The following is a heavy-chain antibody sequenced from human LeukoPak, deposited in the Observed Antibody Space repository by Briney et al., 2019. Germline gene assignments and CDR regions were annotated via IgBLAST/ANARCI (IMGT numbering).Heavy chain of an antibody. J-gene: IGHJ6*03. D-gene: IGHD2-2*01. CDR3: ARDRRDIVVVPAANVGYYYYYMDV. Sequence: SETLSLTCTVSGGSISSYYWSWIRQPAGKGLEWIGRIYTSGSTNYNPSLKSRVTMSVDTSKNQFSLKLSSVTAADTAVYYCARDRRDIVVVPAANVGYYYYYMDVWGKGTTVTVSS. V-gene: IGHV4-4*07. CDR2: IYTSGST. CDR1: GGSISSYY.